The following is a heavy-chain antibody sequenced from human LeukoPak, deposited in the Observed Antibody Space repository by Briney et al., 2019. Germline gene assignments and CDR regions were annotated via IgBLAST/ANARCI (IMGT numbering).Heavy chain of an antibody. CDR3: ARDQAYYYGSGSLDY. CDR2: INDDGTYT. V-gene: IGHV3-74*01. J-gene: IGHJ4*02. CDR1: GFTSSSYW. Sequence: PGGSLRLSCALSGFTSSSYWMHWVRQVPGKGLVWVSRINDDGTYTVYADSVKGRFTISRDNAKNSLYLQMNSLRAEDTAVYYCARDQAYYYGSGSLDYWGQGTLVTVSS. D-gene: IGHD3-10*01.